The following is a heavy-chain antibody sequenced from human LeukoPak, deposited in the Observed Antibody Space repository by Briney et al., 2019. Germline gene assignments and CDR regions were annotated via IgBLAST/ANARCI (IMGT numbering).Heavy chain of an antibody. CDR2: ISGSGGST. J-gene: IGHJ4*02. CDR1: GFTFSSYA. V-gene: IGHV3-23*01. Sequence: GGSLRLSCAASGFTFSSYAMSWVRQAPGKGLEWVSAISGSGGSTYYADSVKGRFTISRDNSKTTLYLQMNSLRAEDTAVYYCAKDIRVREFFARNWGQGTLVTVSS. CDR3: AKDIRVREFFARN. D-gene: IGHD3-10*01.